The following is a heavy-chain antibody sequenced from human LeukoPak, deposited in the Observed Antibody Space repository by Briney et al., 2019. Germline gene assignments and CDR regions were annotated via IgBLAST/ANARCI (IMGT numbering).Heavy chain of an antibody. CDR1: GFTFSSYT. J-gene: IGHJ4*02. CDR3: AREGGSYRPLDY. CDR2: IAGSSGYI. D-gene: IGHD3-16*02. V-gene: IGHV3-21*04. Sequence: GGSLRLSCAASGFTFSSYTMNWVRQAPGKGLEWVSSIAGSSGYISYADSVKGRFTISRDNAKKSLYLQMTSLTAEDTAVYYCAREGGSYRPLDYSGQGTLVTVSS.